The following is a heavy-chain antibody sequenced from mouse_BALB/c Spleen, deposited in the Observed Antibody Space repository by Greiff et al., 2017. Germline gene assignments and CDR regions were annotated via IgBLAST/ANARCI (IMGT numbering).Heavy chain of an antibody. V-gene: IGHV6-6*02. CDR2: IRLKSNNYAT. D-gene: IGHD2-12*01. CDR1: GFTFSNYW. J-gene: IGHJ4*01. CDR3: TRERYYYAMDY. Sequence: EVKLMESGGGLVQPGGSMKLSCVASGFTFSNYWMNWVRQSPEKGLEWVAEIRLKSNNYATHYAESVKGRFTISRDDSKSSVYLQMNNLRAEDTGMYYCTRERYYYAMDYWGQGTSVTVSS.